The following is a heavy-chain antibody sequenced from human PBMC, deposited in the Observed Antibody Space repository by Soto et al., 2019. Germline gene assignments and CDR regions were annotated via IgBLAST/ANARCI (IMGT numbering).Heavy chain of an antibody. CDR1: GFTFSSYA. D-gene: IGHD6-19*01. CDR2: ISGSGGST. CDR3: AKDIAVASFFDY. V-gene: IGHV3-23*01. J-gene: IGHJ4*02. Sequence: GGSLRLSSAASGFTFSSYAMSWVRQAPGKGLEWVSAISGSGGSTYYADSVKGRFTISRDNSKNTLYLQMNSLRAEDTAVYYCAKDIAVASFFDYWGQGTLVTVSS.